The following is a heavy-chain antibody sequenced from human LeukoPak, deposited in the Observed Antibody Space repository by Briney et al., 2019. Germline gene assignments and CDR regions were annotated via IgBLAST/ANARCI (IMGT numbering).Heavy chain of an antibody. Sequence: PGGSLRLSCAASGFTFSSYAMSWVRQAPGKGLEWVSAISGSGGSTYYADSVKGRFTISRDNSKNTLYLQINSLRAEHTAVYYCAKDTNPAPPWSKGSYYWDAFDIWGQGTMVTVSS. CDR2: ISGSGGST. CDR1: GFTFSSYA. J-gene: IGHJ3*02. V-gene: IGHV3-23*01. CDR3: AKDTNPAPPWSKGSYYWDAFDI. D-gene: IGHD3-10*01.